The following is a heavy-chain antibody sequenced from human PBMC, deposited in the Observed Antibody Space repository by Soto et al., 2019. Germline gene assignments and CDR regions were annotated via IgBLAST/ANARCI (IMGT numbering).Heavy chain of an antibody. V-gene: IGHV3-21*01. CDR1: GFTFSTYS. CDR2: ISSSSRYI. J-gene: IGHJ4*02. D-gene: IGHD3-10*01. CDR3: ARDSNYFGSGSRFDY. Sequence: EVQLVESGGGLVKPGGSLRLSCAASGFTFSTYSMNWVRQAPGKGLEWVSSISSSSRYIYYADSVKGRFTISRDNAMNSLYLQMNSLRAEDTAVYYCARDSNYFGSGSRFDYWGQGILVTVSS.